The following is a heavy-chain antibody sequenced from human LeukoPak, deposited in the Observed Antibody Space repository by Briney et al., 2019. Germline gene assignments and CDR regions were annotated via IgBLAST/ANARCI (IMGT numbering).Heavy chain of an antibody. D-gene: IGHD3-22*01. J-gene: IGHJ4*02. V-gene: IGHV1-69*13. CDR3: ARGPKHDSSGYWDY. CDR2: LIPIFGTA. Sequence: GASVKVSCKASGGTFSSYAISWVRQAPGQGLEWMGGLIPIFGTANYAQKFQGRVTITADESTSTAYMELSSLRSEDTAVYYCARGPKHDSSGYWDYWGQGTLVTVSS. CDR1: GGTFSSYA.